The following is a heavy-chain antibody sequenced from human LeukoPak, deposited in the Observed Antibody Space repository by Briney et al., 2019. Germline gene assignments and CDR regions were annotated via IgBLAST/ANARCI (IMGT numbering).Heavy chain of an antibody. V-gene: IGHV5-51*01. Sequence: GESLKISCKGSGYTFTRHWIAWVRKMPGKGLEYMGSIYPGDSDTRYSPSFEGQVTISVDKSISSAYVQWSSLKASDTAMYYRARLSGYSYGQHPDWFDPWDQGTLVTVSS. CDR2: IYPGDSDT. D-gene: IGHD5-18*01. CDR1: GYTFTRHW. CDR3: ARLSGYSYGQHPDWFDP. J-gene: IGHJ5*02.